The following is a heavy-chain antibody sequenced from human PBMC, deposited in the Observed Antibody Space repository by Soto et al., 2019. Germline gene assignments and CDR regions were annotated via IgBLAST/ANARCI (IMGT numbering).Heavy chain of an antibody. D-gene: IGHD4-17*01. J-gene: IGHJ6*03. CDR2: LSSSTTYI. CDR1: GFTFSSYN. CDR3: AGGGINYGDYRSMDV. Sequence: EVQLVESGGGLVKPGGSLRLSCAASGFTFSSYNMNWVRQAPGKGLEWVSSLSSSTTYIYYADSVKGRFTISRDTAKYSLYLQRNSLRVEDTAVYYCAGGGINYGDYRSMDVWCKGTTVTVSS. V-gene: IGHV3-21*02.